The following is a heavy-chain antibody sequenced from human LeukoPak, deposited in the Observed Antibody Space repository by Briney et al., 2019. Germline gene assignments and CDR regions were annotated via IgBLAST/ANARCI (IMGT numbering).Heavy chain of an antibody. CDR1: GDSISSSSYY. CDR3: ARGNRYSSGWPQKYFQH. Sequence: PSETLSLTCTVSGDSISSSSYYWGWIRQPPGKGLEWIGEINHSGSTNYNPSLKSRVTISVDTSKNQFSLKLSSVTAADTAVYYCARGNRYSSGWPQKYFQHWGQGTLVTVSS. D-gene: IGHD6-19*01. CDR2: INHSGST. J-gene: IGHJ1*01. V-gene: IGHV4-39*07.